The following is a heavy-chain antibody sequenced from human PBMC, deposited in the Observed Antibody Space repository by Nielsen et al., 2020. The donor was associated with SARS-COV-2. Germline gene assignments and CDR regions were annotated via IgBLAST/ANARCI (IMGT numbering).Heavy chain of an antibody. D-gene: IGHD3-16*02. CDR3: ARVDGVVIFHYYMDV. Sequence: GESLKISCAASGFTFSSYAMSWVRQAPGKGLEWVADIKPDGLEKNYVDSVKGRFTISRDNGRNSVYLEVNSLRVEDTAVYYCARVDGVVIFHYYMDVWGEGTSVTVSS. CDR1: GFTFSSYA. CDR2: IKPDGLEK. J-gene: IGHJ6*03. V-gene: IGHV3-7*03.